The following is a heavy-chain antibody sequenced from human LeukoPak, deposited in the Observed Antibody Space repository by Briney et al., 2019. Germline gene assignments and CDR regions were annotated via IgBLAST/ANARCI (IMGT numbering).Heavy chain of an antibody. CDR1: GFTFSSYW. CDR3: ARAEYYYDSSGYVHFDY. D-gene: IGHD3-22*01. J-gene: IGHJ4*02. CDR2: INSDGSST. Sequence: GGSLRLSCAASGFTFSSYWMRWVRHAPGKGLVWVSRINSDGSSTSYADSVKGRFTISRDNAKNTLYLQMNSLRAEDTAVYYCARAEYYYDSSGYVHFDYWGQGTLVTVSS. V-gene: IGHV3-74*01.